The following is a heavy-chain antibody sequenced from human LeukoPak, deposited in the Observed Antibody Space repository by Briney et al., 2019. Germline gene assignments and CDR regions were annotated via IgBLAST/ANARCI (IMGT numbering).Heavy chain of an antibody. V-gene: IGHV1-3*01. CDR2: INAGNGNT. CDR1: GYTFTSYG. D-gene: IGHD2-2*01. CDR3: ARDGLVPAAIEVPNWFDP. Sequence: ASVKVSCKASGYTFTSYGISWVRQAPGQRLEWMGWINAGNGNTKYSQKFQGRVTITRDTSASTAYMELSSLRSEDTAVYYCARDGLVPAAIEVPNWFDPWGQGTLVTVSS. J-gene: IGHJ5*02.